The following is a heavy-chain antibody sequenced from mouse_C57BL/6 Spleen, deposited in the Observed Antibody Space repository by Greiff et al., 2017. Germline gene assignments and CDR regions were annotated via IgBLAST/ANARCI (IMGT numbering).Heavy chain of an antibody. Sequence: QVQLQQPGAELVKPGASVKLSCKASGYTFTSYWMQWVKQRPGQGLEWIGEIDPSDSYTNYNQKFKGKATLTVDTSSSTAYMHLSSLTSEDAAVYYCARGYYGSSYAMDDWGQGTSVTVSS. J-gene: IGHJ4*01. CDR3: ARGYYGSSYAMDD. CDR2: IDPSDSYT. V-gene: IGHV1-50*01. D-gene: IGHD1-1*01. CDR1: GYTFTSYW.